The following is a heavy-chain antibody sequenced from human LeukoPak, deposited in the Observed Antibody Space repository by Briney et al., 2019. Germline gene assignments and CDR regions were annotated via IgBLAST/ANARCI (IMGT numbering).Heavy chain of an antibody. CDR1: GFTFSQTW. CDR2: IQSKTDGGTT. CDR3: TTNLPYSSSWYADY. J-gene: IGHJ4*02. V-gene: IGHV3-15*01. D-gene: IGHD6-13*01. Sequence: GGSLRLSCAASGFTFSQTWMTWVRQAPGKGLEWVGQIQSKTDGGTTDYAAPVKGRFTISRDDSKNTLYLQMNSLKTEDTAVYYCTTNLPYSSSWYADYWGQGTLVTVSS.